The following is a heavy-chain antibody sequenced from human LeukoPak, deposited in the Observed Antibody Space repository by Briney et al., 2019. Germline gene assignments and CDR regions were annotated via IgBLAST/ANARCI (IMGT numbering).Heavy chain of an antibody. CDR3: AGHHPRNTVDF. D-gene: IGHD2/OR15-2a*01. Sequence: SETLSITCTVSGGSISNYYWSWIRQPPGKGLEWIGYISHSGSTNYSPSLKSRVTISLDTSKNQFSLKLSSVTAADTAVYYCAGHHPRNTVDFWGQGTLVTVSS. V-gene: IGHV4-59*08. J-gene: IGHJ4*02. CDR1: GGSISNYY. CDR2: ISHSGST.